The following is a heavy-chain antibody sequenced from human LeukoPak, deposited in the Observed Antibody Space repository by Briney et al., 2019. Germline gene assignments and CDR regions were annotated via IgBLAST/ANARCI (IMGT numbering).Heavy chain of an antibody. CDR3: ARDSTLSNY. CDR1: GLTFSSYW. Sequence: GGSLRLSCAASGLTFSSYWMTWVRQAPGKGLEWVATIKYDGSETYYVDSVRGRFSISRDNAKNSLYLQMNSLRAEDTAVYYCARDSTLSNYWGQGTLVTVSS. D-gene: IGHD3-16*01. J-gene: IGHJ4*02. V-gene: IGHV3-7*04. CDR2: IKYDGSET.